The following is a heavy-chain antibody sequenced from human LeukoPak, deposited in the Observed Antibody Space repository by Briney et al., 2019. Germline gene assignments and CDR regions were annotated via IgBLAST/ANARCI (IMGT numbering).Heavy chain of an antibody. J-gene: IGHJ5*02. CDR2: IYPGDSDT. D-gene: IGHD3-10*01. Sequence: GESLKISCKGSGYSFTSYWIGWVRQMPGKGLERMGIIYPGDSDTRYSPSFQGQVTISADKSISTPYLQWSSLKASDTAMYYCAGHSGRWYGSVSYYQGNWFDRWGQGTMVSV. CDR1: GYSFTSYW. V-gene: IGHV5-51*01. CDR3: AGHSGRWYGSVSYYQGNWFDR.